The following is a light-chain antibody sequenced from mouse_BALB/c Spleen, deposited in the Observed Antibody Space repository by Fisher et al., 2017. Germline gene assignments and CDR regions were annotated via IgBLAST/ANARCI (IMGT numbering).Light chain of an antibody. CDR2: DTS. CDR1: SSVSY. V-gene: IGKV4-59*01. J-gene: IGKJ4*01. Sequence: IVMTQSPAIMSASPGEKVTMTCSASSSVSYMHWYQQKSGTSPKRWIYDTSKLASGVPARFSGSGSGTSYSLTISSMEAEDAATYYCQQRSSYPPTFGSGTKLEIK. CDR3: QQRSSYPPT.